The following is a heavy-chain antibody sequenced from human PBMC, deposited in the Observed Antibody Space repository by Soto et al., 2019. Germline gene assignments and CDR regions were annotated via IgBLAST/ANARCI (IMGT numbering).Heavy chain of an antibody. V-gene: IGHV5-10-1*01. CDR1: GYSFTSYW. CDR3: ARHDTYYDSSGYYYYYGMDV. J-gene: IGHJ6*02. CDR2: IDPSDSYT. Sequence: GESLKSSCKGSGYSFTSYWISWVRQMPGKGLEWMGRIDPSDSYTNYSPSFQGHVTISADKSISTAYLQWSRLKASDTAMYYCARHDTYYDSSGYYYYYGMDVWGQGTTVTVS. D-gene: IGHD3-22*01.